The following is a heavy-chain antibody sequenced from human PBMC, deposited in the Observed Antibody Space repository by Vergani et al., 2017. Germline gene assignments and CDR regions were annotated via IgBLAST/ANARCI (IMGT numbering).Heavy chain of an antibody. V-gene: IGHV4-31*03. CDR3: ARDRGAAAERMGYYYYYMDV. CDR1: GGSISSGGYY. J-gene: IGHJ6*03. D-gene: IGHD6-13*01. Sequence: QVQLQESGPGLVKPLQTLSLTCPVSGGSISSGGYYWSWIRQHPGKGLEWIGYIYYSGSTYYNPSLKSRVTISVDTSKNQFSLKLSSVTAADTAVYYCARDRGAAAERMGYYYYYMDVWGKGTTVTVAS. CDR2: IYYSGST.